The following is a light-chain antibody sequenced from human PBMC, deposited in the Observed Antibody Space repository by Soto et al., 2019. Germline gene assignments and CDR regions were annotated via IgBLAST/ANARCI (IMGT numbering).Light chain of an antibody. CDR2: LGS. J-gene: IGKJ1*01. CDR3: MQPLQSWT. Sequence: DIVMTQSPLSLPVTPGEPSSISCRASHSLRHSNGYNYLDWYLQKPGQSPQLLIYLGSNRASGVPDRFSGSGSGTDFTLKISRVEAEDVGVYYCMQPLQSWTFGQGTKVDIK. CDR1: HSLRHSNGYNY. V-gene: IGKV2-28*01.